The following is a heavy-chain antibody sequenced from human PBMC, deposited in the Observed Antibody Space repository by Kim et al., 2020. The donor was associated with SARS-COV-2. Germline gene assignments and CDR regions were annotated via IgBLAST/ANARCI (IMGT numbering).Heavy chain of an antibody. CDR1: GFTFSNSA. CDR2: ISGSGDST. CDR3: AKYSSTWDFEY. Sequence: GGSLRRSCAASGFTFSNSAMSWVRQAPGKGLEWVSAISGSGDSTFYADSVKGRFTISRDNSKNTLYLQMNSLSAEDTAIYYCAKYSSTWDFEYWGQGTLV. J-gene: IGHJ4*02. D-gene: IGHD6-13*01. V-gene: IGHV3-23*01.